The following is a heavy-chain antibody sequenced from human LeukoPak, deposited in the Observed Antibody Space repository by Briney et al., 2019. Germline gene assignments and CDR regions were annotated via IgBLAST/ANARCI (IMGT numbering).Heavy chain of an antibody. J-gene: IGHJ4*02. CDR3: ARLYCSGGSCYPGQFDY. Sequence: GGSLRLSCAASGFTFSSYWMSWVRQAPGKGLEWVANIKQDGSEKYYVGSVKGRFTISRDNAKNSLYLQMNSLRAEDTAVYYCARLYCSGGSCYPGQFDYWGQGTLVTVSS. D-gene: IGHD2-15*01. CDR1: GFTFSSYW. V-gene: IGHV3-7*01. CDR2: IKQDGSEK.